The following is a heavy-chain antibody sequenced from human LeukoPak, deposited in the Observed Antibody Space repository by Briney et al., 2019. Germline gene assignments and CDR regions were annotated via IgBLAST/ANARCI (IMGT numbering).Heavy chain of an antibody. CDR3: AKGDYDFWSGYDIGY. CDR1: GFTFSSYA. CDR2: ISGSGGST. Sequence: GGSLRLSCAASGFTFSSYAMSWVRQAPGEGLEWVSAISGSGGSTYYADSVKGRFTISRDNSKNTLYLQMNSLRAEDAAVYYCAKGDYDFWSGYDIGYWGQGTLVTVSS. D-gene: IGHD3-3*01. V-gene: IGHV3-23*01. J-gene: IGHJ4*02.